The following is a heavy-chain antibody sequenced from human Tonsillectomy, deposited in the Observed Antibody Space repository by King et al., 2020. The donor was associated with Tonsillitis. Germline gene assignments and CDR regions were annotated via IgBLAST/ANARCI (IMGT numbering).Heavy chain of an antibody. J-gene: IGHJ3*02. CDR3: ATRGGYCSTTTCYGAGGAFDI. Sequence: QLVQSGGGVVQPGGSLRLSCAASGFALSSYGMHWVRQAPGKGLEWVAFIRYDGNDEYQAESVKGRFTISRDNSKNTLYLQMNSLRAEDTAVYYCATRGGYCSTTTCYGAGGAFDIWGQGTLVTVSS. CDR1: GFALSSYG. V-gene: IGHV3-30*02. D-gene: IGHD2-2*01. CDR2: IRYDGNDE.